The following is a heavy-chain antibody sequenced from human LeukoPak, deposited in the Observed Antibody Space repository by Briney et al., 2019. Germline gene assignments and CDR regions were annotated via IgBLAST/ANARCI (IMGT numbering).Heavy chain of an antibody. CDR1: GGSFSGYY. CDR2: INHSGST. D-gene: IGHD3-10*01. CDR3: ARRQSIVRFGELLSYYGMDV. J-gene: IGHJ6*02. Sequence: SETLSLTCAVYGGSFSGYYWSWIRQPPGKGLEWIGEINHSGSTNYNPSLKSRVTISVDTSKNQFSLKLSSVTAADTAVYYCARRQSIVRFGELLSYYGMDVWGQGTTVTVSS. V-gene: IGHV4-34*01.